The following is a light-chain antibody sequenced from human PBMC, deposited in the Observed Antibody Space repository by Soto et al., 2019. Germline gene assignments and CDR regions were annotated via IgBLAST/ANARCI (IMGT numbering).Light chain of an antibody. CDR3: QQGNSFPIT. V-gene: IGKV1D-12*01. Sequence: IRMTQSPSSLSASTGDRVTITCRASQTISSWLAWYQQKPGRAPKFLIYAASNLQSGVPSRFSGSGSGTDFTLTISSLQPEDFATYYCQQGNSFPITFGQGTRLEIK. CDR1: QTISSW. J-gene: IGKJ5*01. CDR2: AAS.